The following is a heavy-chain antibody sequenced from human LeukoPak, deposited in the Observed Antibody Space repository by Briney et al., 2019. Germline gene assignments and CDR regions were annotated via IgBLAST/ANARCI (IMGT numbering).Heavy chain of an antibody. V-gene: IGHV3-21*01. CDR3: ARYYQGSGTYYKPVDY. CDR1: GFTFSSYS. CDR2: ISSSSSYI. D-gene: IGHD3-10*01. Sequence: QPGGSLRLSCAASGFTFSSYSMNWVRQAPGKGLEWVSSISSSSSYIYYADSVKGRFTISRDNAKNSLYLQMNSLRAEDTAVYYCARYYQGSGTYYKPVDYWGQGTLVTVSS. J-gene: IGHJ4*02.